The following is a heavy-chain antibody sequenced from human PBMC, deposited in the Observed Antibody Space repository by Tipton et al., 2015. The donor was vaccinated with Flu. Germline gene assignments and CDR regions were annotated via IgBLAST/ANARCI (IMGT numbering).Heavy chain of an antibody. Sequence: TLSLTCGVSGDSIRGSNYYWGWIRQPPGKGLEWIGNTFHSGNTYLNPSLKSRVTMSIDTSKNQFSLKLSSVTASDTAVYYCARRDYSNYVSEPKNWFDPWGRGALVTVSS. V-gene: IGHV4-39*07. CDR1: GDSIRGSNYY. CDR2: TFHSGNT. J-gene: IGHJ5*02. D-gene: IGHD4-11*01. CDR3: ARRDYSNYVSEPKNWFDP.